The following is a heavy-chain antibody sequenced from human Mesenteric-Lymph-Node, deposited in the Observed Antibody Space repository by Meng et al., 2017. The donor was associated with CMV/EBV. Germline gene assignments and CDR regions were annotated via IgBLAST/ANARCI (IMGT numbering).Heavy chain of an antibody. CDR3: ARDPNLWFGNGFDP. V-gene: IGHV1-18*01. J-gene: IGHJ5*02. Sequence: TGYPFVRYGINWVRHAPGQGLEWIGWIGTYNGATQYAQEFQGRVALTMEIATSTAYMELWDLTSDDTAVYYCARDPNLWFGNGFDPWGQGTLVTVSS. D-gene: IGHD3-10*01. CDR2: IGTYNGAT. CDR1: GYPFVRYG.